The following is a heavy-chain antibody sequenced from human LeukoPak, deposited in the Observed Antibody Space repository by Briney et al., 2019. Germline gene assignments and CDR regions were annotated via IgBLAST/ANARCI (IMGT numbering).Heavy chain of an antibody. CDR2: IYTSGST. CDR1: GGSISSYY. CDR3: ARLGSSGYFFYFDY. Sequence: KPSETLSLTCTVSGGSISSYYWSWIRQPAGKGLEWIGRIYTSGSTNYNPSLKSRVTMSVDTSKNQFSLKLSSVTAAETAVYYCARLGSSGYFFYFDYWGQGTLVTVSS. J-gene: IGHJ4*02. D-gene: IGHD3-22*01. V-gene: IGHV4-4*07.